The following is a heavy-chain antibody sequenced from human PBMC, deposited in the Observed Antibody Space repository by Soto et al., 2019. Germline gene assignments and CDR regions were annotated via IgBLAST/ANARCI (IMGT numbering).Heavy chain of an antibody. CDR2: ISAYNGNT. Sequence: QVQLVQSGAELKKPGASVKVSCKASGYTFTSYGISWVRQAPGQGLEWMGWISAYNGNTNYAQKLQGRVTMTTDTSTSTAYMELRSLRSDDTAVYYCARAQRCLLWFGESPDPGMDVWGQGTTVTVSS. D-gene: IGHD3-10*01. J-gene: IGHJ6*02. CDR3: ARAQRCLLWFGESPDPGMDV. V-gene: IGHV1-18*01. CDR1: GYTFTSYG.